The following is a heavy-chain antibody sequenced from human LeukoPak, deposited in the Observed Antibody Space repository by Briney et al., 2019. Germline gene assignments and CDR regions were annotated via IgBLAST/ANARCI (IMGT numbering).Heavy chain of an antibody. D-gene: IGHD3-10*02. J-gene: IGHJ4*02. V-gene: IGHV3-43*01. CDR3: AKELDTMFFDY. CDR1: GFNFDRYT. CDR2: AGWAGGTT. Sequence: QPGGSLRLSCATSGFNFDRYTIHWVRQAPGKGLEWVSLAGWAGGTTFYSDSVRGRFTISRDSGRKSVYLQMNSLTTDDTAFYFCAKELDTMFFDYWGQGALVTVS.